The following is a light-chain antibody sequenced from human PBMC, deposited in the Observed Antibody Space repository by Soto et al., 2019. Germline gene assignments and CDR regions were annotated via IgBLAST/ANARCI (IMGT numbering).Light chain of an antibody. CDR3: QQRSNWPPWT. Sequence: EIVMTQSPATLSVSPGGRATLSCRASQTVRNNYLAWYQQKPGQAPRLLIYDASNRATGIPARFSGSGSGTDFTLTISSLEPEDFAVYYCQQRSNWPPWTFGQGTKVDIK. V-gene: IGKV3-11*01. CDR2: DAS. J-gene: IGKJ1*01. CDR1: QTVRNNY.